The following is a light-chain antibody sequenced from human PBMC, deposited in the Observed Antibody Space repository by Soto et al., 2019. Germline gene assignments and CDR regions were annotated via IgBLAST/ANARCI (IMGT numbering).Light chain of an antibody. CDR1: QSVSFSY. Sequence: EIVLTQSPGTLSLSPGERATLSCWASQSVSFSYLAWYQQKPGQAPRLLIYGSSSRAAGIPTRVSGSGSGTYFTLNISRLEPEDFAVYYCQQYGSSSGTFGQGTKLEIK. CDR2: GSS. CDR3: QQYGSSSGT. J-gene: IGKJ2*01. V-gene: IGKV3-20*01.